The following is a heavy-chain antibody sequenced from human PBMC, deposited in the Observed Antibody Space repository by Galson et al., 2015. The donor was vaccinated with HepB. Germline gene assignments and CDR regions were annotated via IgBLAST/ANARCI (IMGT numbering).Heavy chain of an antibody. CDR1: GGTFSSYA. CDR2: IIPIFGTA. CDR3: ARGDFWSGYYQPSTDYYYYYGMDV. V-gene: IGHV1-69*13. J-gene: IGHJ6*02. D-gene: IGHD3-3*01. Sequence: SVKVSCKASGGTFSSYAISWVRQAPGQGLEWMGGIIPIFGTANYAQKFQGRVTITADESTSTAYMELSSLRSEDTAVYYCARGDFWSGYYQPSTDYYYYYGMDVWGQGTTVTVSS.